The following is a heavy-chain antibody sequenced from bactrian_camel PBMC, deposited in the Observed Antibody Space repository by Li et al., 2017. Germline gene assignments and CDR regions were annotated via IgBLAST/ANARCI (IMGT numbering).Heavy chain of an antibody. D-gene: IGHD7*01. J-gene: IGHJ4*01. Sequence: HVQLVESGGGSVQPGGSLTLACAVSGFPIDRSCVGWFRQSAGKEREWIASIYRPGGNTFAADSVKGRFAISQDKGKNTVYLRMNSLKPDDSGTYICAYESGTTADLCRRRGPGGYFGQGTQVTVS. CDR1: GFPIDRSC. CDR2: IYRPGGNT. V-gene: IGHV3S6*01.